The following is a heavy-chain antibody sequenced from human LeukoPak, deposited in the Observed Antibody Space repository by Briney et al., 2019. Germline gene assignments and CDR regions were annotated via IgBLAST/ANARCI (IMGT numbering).Heavy chain of an antibody. Sequence: PSETLSLTCTVSGGSISSSSYYWGWIRQPPGKGLEWIGSIYYSGSTYYNPSLKSRVTISVDTSKNQFSLKLSSVTAADTAVYYCARVHMSLIRLGRGVVDYWGQGTLVTVSS. D-gene: IGHD3-16*01. V-gene: IGHV4-39*01. J-gene: IGHJ4*02. CDR2: IYYSGST. CDR3: ARVHMSLIRLGRGVVDY. CDR1: GGSISSSSYY.